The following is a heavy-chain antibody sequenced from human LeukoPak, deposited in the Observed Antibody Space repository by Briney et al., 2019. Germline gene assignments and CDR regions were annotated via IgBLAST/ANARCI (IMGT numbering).Heavy chain of an antibody. D-gene: IGHD2-2*01. V-gene: IGHV4-38-2*01. CDR3: ARLSPPLLRRYQLLPDALDI. CDR1: GYSISSGYY. Sequence: SETLSLTCAVSGYSISSGYYWGWIRQPPGKGLEWIGSIYHSGSTYYNPSLKSRVTISVDTSKNQFSLKLSSVTAADTAVYYCARLSPPLLRRYQLLPDALDIWGQGTMVTVSS. CDR2: IYHSGST. J-gene: IGHJ3*02.